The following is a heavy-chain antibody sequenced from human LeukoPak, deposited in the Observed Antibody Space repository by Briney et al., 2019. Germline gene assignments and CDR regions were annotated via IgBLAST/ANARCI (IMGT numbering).Heavy chain of an antibody. D-gene: IGHD3-16*01. Sequence: ASVKVSCTASGGTFSSYAISWVRQAPGQGLEWMGWINTMNGNTNYAQKFQSRVTVTIDTSTSTAYMELRRLRYDDTAVYYCARAFRDDAYWGQGTLVTVSS. CDR1: GGTFSSYA. J-gene: IGHJ4*02. CDR3: ARAFRDDAY. V-gene: IGHV1-18*01. CDR2: INTMNGNT.